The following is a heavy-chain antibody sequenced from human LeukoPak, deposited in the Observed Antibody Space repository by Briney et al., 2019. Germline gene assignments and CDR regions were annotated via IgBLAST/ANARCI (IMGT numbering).Heavy chain of an antibody. D-gene: IGHD3-3*01. CDR2: ISAYNGNT. V-gene: IGHV1-18*01. J-gene: IGHJ4*02. CDR3: ASHDDFWSGYSPFDY. CDR1: GYTFTSYG. Sequence: GASVKVSCKASGYTFTSYGISWVRQAPGQGLEWMGWISAYNGNTNYAQKLQGRVTMTTDTSTSTAYMELRSLRSDDTAVYYCASHDDFWSGYSPFDYWGQGTLVTVSS.